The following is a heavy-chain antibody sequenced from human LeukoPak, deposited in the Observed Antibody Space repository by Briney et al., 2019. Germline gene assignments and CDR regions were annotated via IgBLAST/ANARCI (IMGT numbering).Heavy chain of an antibody. Sequence: SETLSLTCTVSGGSISSSSYYWGWIRQPPGKGLEWIGSIYYSGSTYYNPSLKSRVTISVDTSKNQFSLKLSSVTAADTAVYYCARGGCSGGSCYSARKNWFDPWGQGTLVTVSS. CDR3: ARGGCSGGSCYSARKNWFDP. D-gene: IGHD2-15*01. CDR1: GGSISSSSYY. CDR2: IYYSGST. J-gene: IGHJ5*02. V-gene: IGHV4-39*07.